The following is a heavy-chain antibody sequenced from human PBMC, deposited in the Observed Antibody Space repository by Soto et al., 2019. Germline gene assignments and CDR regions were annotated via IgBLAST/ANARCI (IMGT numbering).Heavy chain of an antibody. D-gene: IGHD3-9*01. J-gene: IGHJ4*02. CDR1: GFTFSSYS. V-gene: IGHV3-48*04. CDR2: IFATSTTI. CDR3: ARDKDWAFDY. Sequence: PGGSLRLSCVASGFTFSSYSMVWVRQAPGKGLEWISYIFATSTTIYYADSVKGRFTVSRDNTQNSLFLLMNSLRAEDTAMYYCARDKDWAFDYWGQGTLVTVSS.